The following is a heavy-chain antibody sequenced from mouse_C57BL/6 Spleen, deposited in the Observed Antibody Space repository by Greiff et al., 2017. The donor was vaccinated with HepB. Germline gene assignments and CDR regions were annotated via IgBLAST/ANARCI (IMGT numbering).Heavy chain of an antibody. V-gene: IGHV1-64*01. CDR2: IHPNSGST. J-gene: IGHJ3*01. CDR1: GYTFTSYW. D-gene: IGHD4-1*01. Sequence: VQLQQPGAELVKPGASVKLSCKASGYTFTSYWMHWVKQRPGQGLEWIGMIHPNSGSTNYNEKFKSKATLTVDKSSSTAYIQLSSLTSEDSAVYYCENWDGFAYWGQGTLVTVSS. CDR3: ENWDGFAY.